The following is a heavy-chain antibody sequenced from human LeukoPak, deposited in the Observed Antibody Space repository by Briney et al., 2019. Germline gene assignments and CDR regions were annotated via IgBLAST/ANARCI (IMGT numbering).Heavy chain of an antibody. J-gene: IGHJ5*02. Sequence: RASETLSLTCAVYGGSFSGYYWSWIRQPPGKGLEWIGEINHSGSTNYNPSLKSRVTISVDTSKNQFSLKLSSVTAADTAVYYCASLRELIHWFDPWGQGTLVTVSS. V-gene: IGHV4-34*01. D-gene: IGHD1-26*01. CDR2: INHSGST. CDR3: ASLRELIHWFDP. CDR1: GGSFSGYY.